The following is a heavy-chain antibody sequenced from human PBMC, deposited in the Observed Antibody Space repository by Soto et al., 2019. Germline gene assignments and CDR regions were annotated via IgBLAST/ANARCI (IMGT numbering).Heavy chain of an antibody. CDR3: ARACGGDCFKDDPFEI. Sequence: NPSETLSLTCTVSGDSITTNSYFWAWIRQPPGKGLEWIGSIYYSGTTYYNPSLKSRVTISVDRSKNQFSLKLSSVTAADTAVYYCARACGGDCFKDDPFEIWGQGTMVTVSS. CDR2: IYYSGTT. D-gene: IGHD2-21*02. CDR1: GDSITTNSYF. J-gene: IGHJ3*02. V-gene: IGHV4-39*07.